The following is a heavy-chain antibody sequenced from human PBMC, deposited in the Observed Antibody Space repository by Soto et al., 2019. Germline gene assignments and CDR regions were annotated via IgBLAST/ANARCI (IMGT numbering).Heavy chain of an antibody. CDR2: ISGSGVST. CDR1: GFTFSSYS. D-gene: IGHD6-13*01. Sequence: GGSLRLSCAGSGFTFSSYSISWVRQAPWKGLEWVSAISGSGVSTYYADSVKGRFTISRDNSKNTLYLQMNSLRAEDTAVYYCAKGSIAAAHPGWFDPCGQGTLVTLSS. CDR3: AKGSIAAAHPGWFDP. J-gene: IGHJ5*02. V-gene: IGHV3-23*01.